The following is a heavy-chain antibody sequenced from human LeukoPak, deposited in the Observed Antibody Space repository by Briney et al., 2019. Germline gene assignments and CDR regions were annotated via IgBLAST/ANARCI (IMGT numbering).Heavy chain of an antibody. CDR1: GFTFTSYA. CDR3: ARRPRDTSGYYLGAFHD. D-gene: IGHD3-22*01. V-gene: IGHV3-23*01. CDR2: IGASGADT. Sequence: GGSLRLSCAASGFTFTSYAMTWVRQAPGKGLEWVSVIGASGADTYYSDSVKGRFTVSRDNSQNTLFLHMSSLRAEDTAVYFCARRPRDTSGYYLGAFHDWGQGTTVTVSS. J-gene: IGHJ3*01.